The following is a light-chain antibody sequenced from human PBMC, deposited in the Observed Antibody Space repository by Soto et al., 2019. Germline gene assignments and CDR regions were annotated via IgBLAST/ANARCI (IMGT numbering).Light chain of an antibody. V-gene: IGKV1-5*01. CDR1: QNVNGW. Sequence: DIQMAQSPSTLSASVGDRVTITFRASQNVNGWLAWYQQKPGKAPKLLIYDASSLESGVPSRFSGSGSGTEFTLTISSLQPDDFATYYCQQYNSYSGTFGQGTKVDIK. CDR2: DAS. CDR3: QQYNSYSGT. J-gene: IGKJ1*01.